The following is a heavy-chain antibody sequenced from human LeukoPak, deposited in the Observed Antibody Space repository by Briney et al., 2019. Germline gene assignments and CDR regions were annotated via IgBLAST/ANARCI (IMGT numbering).Heavy chain of an antibody. J-gene: IGHJ4*02. D-gene: IGHD2/OR15-2a*01. CDR1: GFTFSSYE. CDR3: AKDSAKKYDDY. CDR2: ISSSGSTI. Sequence: GGSLRLSCAASGFTFSSYEMNWVRQAPGKGLEWVSYISSSGSTIYYADSVKGRFTISRENSKNTLYLQMNSLRAEDTAVYYCAKDSAKKYDDYWGQGTLVTVSS. V-gene: IGHV3-48*03.